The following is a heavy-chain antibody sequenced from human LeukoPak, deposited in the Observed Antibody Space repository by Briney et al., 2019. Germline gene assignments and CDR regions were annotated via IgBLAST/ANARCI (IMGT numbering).Heavy chain of an antibody. D-gene: IGHD3-10*01. CDR1: GFMFSTFA. Sequence: PGGSLRLSCAASGFMFSTFAMHWVRQAPGKGPEWVAAIWYDGSNKYYADSVKGRFTISRDNSKNTLYLQMNSLRAEDTAVYYCAKRYYGSGNYDPLFEYWGQGTLVTVSS. V-gene: IGHV3-33*06. CDR3: AKRYYGSGNYDPLFEY. J-gene: IGHJ4*02. CDR2: IWYDGSNK.